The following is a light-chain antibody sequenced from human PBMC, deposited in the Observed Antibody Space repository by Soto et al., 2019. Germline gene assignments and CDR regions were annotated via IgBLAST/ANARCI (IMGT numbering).Light chain of an antibody. CDR3: QQYGSSPIT. V-gene: IGKV3-20*01. Sequence: EIVLTQSPGTLSLSPGERATLSCRASQSVSSSYLAWYQQKPAQAPRLLIYGASSRATGIPDRFSGIGSGTDFTLTISRLEPEDVAVYYCQQYGSSPITFGQGTRLESK. CDR2: GAS. J-gene: IGKJ5*01. CDR1: QSVSSSY.